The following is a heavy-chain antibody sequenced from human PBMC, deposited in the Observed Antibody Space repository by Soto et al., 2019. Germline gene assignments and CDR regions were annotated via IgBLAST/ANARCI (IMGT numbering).Heavy chain of an antibody. V-gene: IGHV3-7*01. J-gene: IGHJ4*02. CDR1: GFTFSSYW. Sequence: GGSLRLSCAASGFTFSSYWMSWVRQAPGKGLEWVANIKQDGSEKYYVDSVKGRFTISRDNAKNSLYLQMNSLRAEDTAVYYCTIGHPRYCSGGSCSEYYIDYWGQGTLVTVSS. CDR3: TIGHPRYCSGGSCSEYYIDY. D-gene: IGHD2-15*01. CDR2: IKQDGSEK.